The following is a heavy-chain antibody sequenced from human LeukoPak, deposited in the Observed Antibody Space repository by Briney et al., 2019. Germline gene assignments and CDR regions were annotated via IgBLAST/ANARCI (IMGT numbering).Heavy chain of an antibody. J-gene: IGHJ4*02. CDR2: ISSNGGST. CDR1: GFTFSSYA. CDR3: ARLGSGGLDIDY. D-gene: IGHD1-26*01. V-gene: IGHV3-64*01. Sequence: PGGSLRLSCAASGFTFSSYAMHWVRQAPGKGLEYVSAISSNGGSTYYANSVKGRFTISRDNSKNTLYLQMGSLRAEDMAVYYCARLGSGGLDIDYWGQGTLVTVSS.